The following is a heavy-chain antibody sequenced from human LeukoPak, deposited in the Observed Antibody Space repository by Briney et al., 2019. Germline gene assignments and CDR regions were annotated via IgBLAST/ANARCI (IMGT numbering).Heavy chain of an antibody. CDR1: GFTLSSYA. J-gene: IGHJ6*03. CDR3: AKLGTTVTTYYYYYMDV. Sequence: GGSLRLSCAASGFTLSSYAISWVRQAPGQGLEWVSAISGSGGGTYYADSVKGRFTISRDNSKNTLYLQMNSLRAEDTAVYYCAKLGTTVTTYYYYYMDVWGKGTTVTVSS. D-gene: IGHD4-17*01. CDR2: ISGSGGGT. V-gene: IGHV3-23*01.